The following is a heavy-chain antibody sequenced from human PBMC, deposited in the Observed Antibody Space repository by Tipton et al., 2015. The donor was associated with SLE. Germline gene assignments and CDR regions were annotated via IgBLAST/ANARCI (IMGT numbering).Heavy chain of an antibody. Sequence: VQLVQSGGGLVQPGGSLRLSCAASGFTFSSYEMNWVRQAPGKGLEWVSYISSSGSAIYYADSVKGRFTISRDNAKNSLYLQMNSLRAEDTAVYYCARGQIAAAGLFDYWGQGTLVTVSS. V-gene: IGHV3-48*03. CDR1: GFTFSSYE. J-gene: IGHJ4*02. CDR3: ARGQIAAAGLFDY. D-gene: IGHD6-13*01. CDR2: ISSSGSAI.